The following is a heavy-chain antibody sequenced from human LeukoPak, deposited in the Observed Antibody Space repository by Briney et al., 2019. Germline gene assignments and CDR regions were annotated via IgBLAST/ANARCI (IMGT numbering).Heavy chain of an antibody. CDR1: GFTVSSHY. V-gene: IGHV3-66*02. CDR3: ARDIVVVPAARDY. D-gene: IGHD2-2*01. CDR2: IYSGGST. Sequence: PGGSLRLSCAASGFTVSSHYMSWVRQAPGKGLEWVSVIYSGGSTYYADSVKGRFTISRDNSKNTLYLQMNSLRAEDTAVYYCARDIVVVPAARDYWGQGTLVTVSS. J-gene: IGHJ4*02.